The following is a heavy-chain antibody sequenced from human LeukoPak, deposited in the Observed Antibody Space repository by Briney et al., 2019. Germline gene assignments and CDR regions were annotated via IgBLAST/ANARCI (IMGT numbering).Heavy chain of an antibody. D-gene: IGHD3-22*01. Sequence: ASVKVSCKASGYTFTSYGISWVRQAPGQGLEWTGWISAYNGNTNYAQKLQGRVTMTTDTSTSTAYMELRSLRSDDTAVYYCATGPYYYDSSGYGTGSGFDPWGQGTLVTVSS. CDR2: ISAYNGNT. J-gene: IGHJ5*02. V-gene: IGHV1-18*01. CDR1: GYTFTSYG. CDR3: ATGPYYYDSSGYGTGSGFDP.